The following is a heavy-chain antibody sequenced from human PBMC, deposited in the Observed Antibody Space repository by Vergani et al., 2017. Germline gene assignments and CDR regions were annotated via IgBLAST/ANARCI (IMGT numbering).Heavy chain of an antibody. J-gene: IGHJ4*02. CDR1: GDSISSNNC. CDR2: ICHTEDT. D-gene: IGHD2-2*02. V-gene: IGHV4-4*03. CDR3: ATIGYRRWGYYFDY. Sequence: QVQLQESGPGLVKPPGTLSLTCAVSGDSISSNNCWTGVRQPPGKGLAWIGEICHTEDTKYSPSLKSRVTVSVDESRNLFSLRLNSVTAADTAVYYCATIGYRRWGYYFDYWGQGILVTVSS.